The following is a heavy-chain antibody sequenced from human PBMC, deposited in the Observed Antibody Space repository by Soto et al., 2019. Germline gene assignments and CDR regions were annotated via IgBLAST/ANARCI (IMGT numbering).Heavy chain of an antibody. CDR2: TYSGGVT. Sequence: EVRLVESGGGLVQPGGSLRLTCAASGVTVGNNSMSWVRRVPGKGLEWVSVTYSGGVTGYAHSVKGRFTMSRDSTKNTVYLQMDSLRAEDTAVYFCARNVPVTALGYWGQGSLVTVSS. CDR3: ARNVPVTALGY. J-gene: IGHJ4*02. V-gene: IGHV3-66*01. CDR1: GVTVGNNS. D-gene: IGHD4-17*01.